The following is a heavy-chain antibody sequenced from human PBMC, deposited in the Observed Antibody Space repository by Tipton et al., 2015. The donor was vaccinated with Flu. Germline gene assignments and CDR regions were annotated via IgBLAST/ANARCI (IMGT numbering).Heavy chain of an antibody. V-gene: IGHV4-38-2*02. J-gene: IGHJ4*02. D-gene: IGHD3-10*01. CDR2: TFHGGST. CDR1: GYSISSGYY. Sequence: TLSLTCTVSGYSISSGYYWGWIQQPPGKGLGWIGSTFHGGSTYYKPSLKSRVTISVDTSKNQFSLKLSSVTAADTAVYYCATYYYGSGTQSAFDYWGQGTLVTVSS. CDR3: ATYYYGSGTQSAFDY.